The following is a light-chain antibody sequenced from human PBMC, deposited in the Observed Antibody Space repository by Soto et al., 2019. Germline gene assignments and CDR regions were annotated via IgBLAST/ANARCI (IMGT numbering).Light chain of an antibody. CDR1: SSDVGAYNY. CDR3: RSYTSSSTVI. Sequence: QSALTQPASVSGSPGQSITNSCTGTSSDVGAYNYVSWYQQHPGKAPKLMIYEVSNRPSGVSNRFSGSKSGNTASLTISGLQAEDEADYYCRSYTSSSTVIFGGGTKLTVL. J-gene: IGLJ2*01. CDR2: EVS. V-gene: IGLV2-14*01.